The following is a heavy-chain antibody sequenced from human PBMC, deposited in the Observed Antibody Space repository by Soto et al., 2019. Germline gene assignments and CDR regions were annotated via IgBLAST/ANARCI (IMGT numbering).Heavy chain of an antibody. V-gene: IGHV3-30*04. CDR1: GFSFINYA. D-gene: IGHD4-17*01. CDR3: ARDKGRDYGGNNRFDP. Sequence: VGSLRLSCAASGFSFINYAIHWVRQAPGKGLEWVAVISYDGSDKHHADSVKGRFTISRDNSKNTLYLQMNSLRPEDTAVYYCARDKGRDYGGNNRFDPWGQGTLVTVSS. J-gene: IGHJ5*02. CDR2: ISYDGSDK.